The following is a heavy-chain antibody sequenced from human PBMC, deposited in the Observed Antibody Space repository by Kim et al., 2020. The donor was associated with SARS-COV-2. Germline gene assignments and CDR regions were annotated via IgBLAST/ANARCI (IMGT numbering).Heavy chain of an antibody. CDR1: GFTFISYG. CDR3: TKDGLLLFGVGLFYC. D-gene: IGHD3-10*01. V-gene: IGHV3-30*18. CDR2: ISYDGSNK. J-gene: IGHJ1*01. Sequence: GGSLRLSCAASGFTFISYGMHWVRQAPGKGLEWVAVISYDGSNKYYADSVKGRFTISIDNSKNTLYLQMNSLRAEDTAVYYCTKDGLLLFGVGLFYCWG.